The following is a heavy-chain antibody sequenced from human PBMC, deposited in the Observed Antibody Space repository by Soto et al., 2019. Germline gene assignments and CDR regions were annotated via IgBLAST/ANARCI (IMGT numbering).Heavy chain of an antibody. CDR3: AQMDFDLYGMDV. V-gene: IGHV2-5*02. D-gene: IGHD3-9*01. CDR2: IYWDDAK. CDR1: GISLTNSGVG. Sequence: QITLTESGPTLVKPTQTLTLTCTFSGISLTNSGVGVSWIRQPPGKALEWLAVIYWDDAKHFSPSQKSRLTIPKDTSKNQVVLTMTNIDSVDTATYFCAQMDFDLYGMDVWGQGTTVIVSS. J-gene: IGHJ6*02.